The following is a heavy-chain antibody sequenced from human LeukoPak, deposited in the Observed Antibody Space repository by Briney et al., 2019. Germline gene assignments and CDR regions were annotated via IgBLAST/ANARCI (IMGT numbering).Heavy chain of an antibody. CDR2: IIPILGIA. V-gene: IGHV1-69*04. CDR1: GGTFSSYA. Sequence: ASGKVSCKASGGTFSSYAISWVRQAPGQGLEWMGRIIPILGIANYAQKFQGRVTMTRNTSISTAYMELSSLRSEDTAVYYCASTVRGVIWGQGALVTVSS. J-gene: IGHJ4*02. D-gene: IGHD3-10*01. CDR3: ASTVRGVI.